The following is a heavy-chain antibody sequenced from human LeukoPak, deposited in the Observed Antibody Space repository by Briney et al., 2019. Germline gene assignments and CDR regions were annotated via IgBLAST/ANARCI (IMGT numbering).Heavy chain of an antibody. CDR3: ARDLYEGAAACVLFSRDAFDI. V-gene: IGHV3-7*04. J-gene: IGHJ3*02. D-gene: IGHD6-13*01. Sequence: PGGSLRLSCAASGFTFSSYWMSWVRQAPGKGLEWVANIKQDGSEKYYVDSVKGRFTISRDNAKNSLYLQMNSLRAEDTAVYYCARDLYEGAAACVLFSRDAFDIWGQGTMVTVSS. CDR2: IKQDGSEK. CDR1: GFTFSSYW.